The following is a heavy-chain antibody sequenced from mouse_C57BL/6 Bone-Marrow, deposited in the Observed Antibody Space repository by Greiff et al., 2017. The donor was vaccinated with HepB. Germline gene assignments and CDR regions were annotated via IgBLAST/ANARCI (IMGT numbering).Heavy chain of an antibody. D-gene: IGHD2-3*01. CDR1: GFNIKDDY. CDR2: IDPENGDT. V-gene: IGHV14-4*01. Sequence: DVQLQESGAELVRPGASVKLSCTASGFNIKDDYMPWVKQRPEQGLEWIGWIDPENGDTEYASKFQGKATITADTSSNTAYLQLSSLTSEDTAVYYCTTVTRAGFSYCGWGTLVTVSA. CDR3: TTVTRAGFSY. J-gene: IGHJ3*01.